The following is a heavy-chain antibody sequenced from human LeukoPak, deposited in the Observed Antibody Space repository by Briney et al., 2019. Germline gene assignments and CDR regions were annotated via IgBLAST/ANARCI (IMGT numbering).Heavy chain of an antibody. CDR2: INHSGST. Sequence: PSETLSLTCAVYGGSFSGYYWSWLRQPPGKGLEWIGEINHSGSTNYNPSLKSRVTISVDTSKNQFSLKLSSVTAADTAVYYCARGLIGHYFDYWGQGTLVTVSS. CDR1: GGSFSGYY. CDR3: ARGLIGHYFDY. V-gene: IGHV4-34*01. D-gene: IGHD3-16*02. J-gene: IGHJ4*02.